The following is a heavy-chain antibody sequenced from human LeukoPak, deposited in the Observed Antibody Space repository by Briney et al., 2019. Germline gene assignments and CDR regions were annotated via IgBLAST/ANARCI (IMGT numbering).Heavy chain of an antibody. CDR2: INHSGST. CDR3: ARGGLKWGIQLWLPGNWFDP. D-gene: IGHD5-18*01. V-gene: IGHV4-39*07. J-gene: IGHJ5*02. Sequence: PSETLSLTCTVSGGSISSGGYYWSWIRQHPGKGLEWIGEINHSGSTNYNPSLKSRVTISVDTSKNQFSLKLSSVTAADTAVYYCARGGLKWGIQLWLPGNWFDPWGQGTLVTVSS. CDR1: GGSISSGGYY.